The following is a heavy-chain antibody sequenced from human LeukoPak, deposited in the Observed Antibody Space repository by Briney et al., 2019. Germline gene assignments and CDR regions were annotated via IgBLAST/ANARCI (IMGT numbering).Heavy chain of an antibody. D-gene: IGHD3-10*01. J-gene: IGHJ4*02. Sequence: PSETLSLTCAVYGGSFSGYYWSWIRQPPGKGLEWIGEINHSGSTNYNPSLRSRVTISVDTSKNQFSLKLSSVTAADTAVYYCARPLGYYGSGSYYYWGQGTLVTVSS. CDR2: INHSGST. V-gene: IGHV4-34*01. CDR3: ARPLGYYGSGSYYY. CDR1: GGSFSGYY.